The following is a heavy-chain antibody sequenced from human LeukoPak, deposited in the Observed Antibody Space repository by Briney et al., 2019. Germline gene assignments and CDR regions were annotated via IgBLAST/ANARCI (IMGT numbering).Heavy chain of an antibody. CDR1: GGSFSGYY. Sequence: PSETLSLTCAVYGGSFSGYYWSWTRQPPGKGLEWIGEINHSGSTNYNPSLKSRVTISVDTSKNQFSLKLSSVTAADTAVYYCARGRIRRYYDSSGSYFDYWGQGTLVTVSS. D-gene: IGHD3-22*01. V-gene: IGHV4-34*01. CDR3: ARGRIRRYYDSSGSYFDY. CDR2: INHSGST. J-gene: IGHJ4*02.